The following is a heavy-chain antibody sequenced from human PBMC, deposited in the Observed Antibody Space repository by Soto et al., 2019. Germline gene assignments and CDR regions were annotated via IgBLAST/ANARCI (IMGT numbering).Heavy chain of an antibody. CDR2: FYSSGST. Sequence: QLQLQESGPGLVKPSETLSLTCTVSGGSFSNSAYYWAWIRQPPGKGLEWIGSFYSSGSTHYNPSLKSRLTISVDTSKNQFPLKMTSVTAADTAVYYCATCFGAAFYGLDVWGQGTAVTVSS. V-gene: IGHV4-39*01. CDR3: ATCFGAAFYGLDV. D-gene: IGHD3-3*01. CDR1: GGSFSNSAYY. J-gene: IGHJ6*02.